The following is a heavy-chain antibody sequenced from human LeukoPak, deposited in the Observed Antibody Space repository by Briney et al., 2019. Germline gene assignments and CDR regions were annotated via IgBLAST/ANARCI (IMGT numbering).Heavy chain of an antibody. D-gene: IGHD2-15*01. V-gene: IGHV3-48*03. J-gene: IGHJ6*02. CDR3: ARDRDSDGLDV. CDR1: GFAFNTYD. CDR2: ISDGGGTT. Sequence: AGGSLRLSCSAAGFAFNTYDMHWVRQAPGKGLQWVSYISDGGGTTYYADSVKGRFTISRDNGKNSLFLQMNSLSAEDTAIYYCARDRDSDGLDVWGQGTTATV.